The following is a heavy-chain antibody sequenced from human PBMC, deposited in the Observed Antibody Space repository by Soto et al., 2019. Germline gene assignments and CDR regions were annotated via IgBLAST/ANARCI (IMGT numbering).Heavy chain of an antibody. CDR1: GGSISSGGYY. J-gene: IGHJ6*02. V-gene: IGHV4-31*03. D-gene: IGHD3-10*01. CDR3: ARRRYYGSGTYGTDV. CDR2: IYYSGST. Sequence: SETLSLTCTVSGGSISSGGYYWSWIRQHPGKGLEWIGYIYYSGSTYYNPSLKSRVTISVDTSKNQFSLKLSSVTAADTAVYYCARRRYYGSGTYGTDVWGQGTTVTVSS.